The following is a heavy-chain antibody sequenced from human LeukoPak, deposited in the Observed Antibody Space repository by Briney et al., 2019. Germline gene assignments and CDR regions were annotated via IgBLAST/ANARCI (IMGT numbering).Heavy chain of an antibody. CDR1: RFTFSSYG. CDR2: IRYDGRSK. CDR3: AKDQDLYCSGGSCYSTLDY. V-gene: IGHV3-30*02. J-gene: IGHJ4*02. Sequence: GGSLTLSCAASRFTFSSYGMHWVRQAPGKGLEWVSFIRYDGRSKYYADSVKGRFTISRDNSKNTLYLQMNSLRVEDTAVYYCAKDQDLYCSGGSCYSTLDYWGQGTLVTVSS. D-gene: IGHD2-15*01.